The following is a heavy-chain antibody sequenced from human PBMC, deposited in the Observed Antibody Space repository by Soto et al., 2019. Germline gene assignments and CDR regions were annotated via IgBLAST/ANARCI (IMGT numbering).Heavy chain of an antibody. Sequence: GGSLRLSCAVSGLTFSSFEMDWVRQAAGKGPEWISYISRGATTTYYADSVRGRFTISRDDAENSVFLQMDSLRVEDTAIYFCATRSTDYYFYWGQGTLVTVSS. J-gene: IGHJ1*01. D-gene: IGHD3-9*01. CDR3: ATRSTDYYFY. CDR2: ISRGATTT. CDR1: GLTFSSFE. V-gene: IGHV3-48*03.